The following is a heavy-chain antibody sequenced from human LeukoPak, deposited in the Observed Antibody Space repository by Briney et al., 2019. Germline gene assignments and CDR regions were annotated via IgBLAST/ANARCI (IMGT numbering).Heavy chain of an antibody. V-gene: IGHV3-53*01. J-gene: IGHJ4*02. D-gene: IGHD6-19*01. Sequence: GGSLRLSCAASGFTVSSNYMSWVRQAPGKGLGWVSVIYSGGSTYHADSVKGRFTISRDNSKNTLYLQMNSLRAEDTAVYYCARIAVAGTRVNTRDYWGQGTLVTVSS. CDR3: ARIAVAGTRVNTRDY. CDR2: IYSGGST. CDR1: GFTVSSNY.